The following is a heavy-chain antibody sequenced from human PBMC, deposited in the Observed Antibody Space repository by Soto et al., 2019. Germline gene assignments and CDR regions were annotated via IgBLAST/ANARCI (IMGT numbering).Heavy chain of an antibody. CDR1: GGTFSSHS. CDR2: IITLFGTA. Sequence: VQLMQSGAEVKQPGSSVKVSCKASGGTFSSHSINWVRQAPGQGLEWMGGIITLFGTANYAQNFQGRVTITADQATNTAHMELNSPRSDDTAVYYCAREVGYGDFSAALLDWGQGTLVTVSS. D-gene: IGHD4-17*01. CDR3: AREVGYGDFSAALLD. J-gene: IGHJ4*02. V-gene: IGHV1-69*01.